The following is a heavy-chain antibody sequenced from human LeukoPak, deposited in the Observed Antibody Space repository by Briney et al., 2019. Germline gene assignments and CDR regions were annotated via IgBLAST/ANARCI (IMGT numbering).Heavy chain of an antibody. V-gene: IGHV4-59*01. CDR3: AREIVGAINWFDP. D-gene: IGHD1-26*01. CDR1: GGSMSSFY. Sequence: PSETPSLTCTVSGGSMSSFYWSWIRQPPGKGLEWIGYIYYSGSTNYNPSLKSRVTISVDTSKNQFSLKLSSVTAADTAVYYCAREIVGAINWFDPWGQGTLVTVSS. J-gene: IGHJ5*02. CDR2: IYYSGST.